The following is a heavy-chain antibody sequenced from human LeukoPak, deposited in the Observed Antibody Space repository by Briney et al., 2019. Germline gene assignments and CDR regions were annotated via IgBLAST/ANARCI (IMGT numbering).Heavy chain of an antibody. CDR2: ISSSSSYI. CDR1: GFTFSSYS. Sequence: GGSLRLSCAASGFTFSSYSMNWVRQAPGKGLEWVSSISSSSSYIYYADSVKGRFTISRDNAKNSLYLQMSSLRAEDTAVYYCASPDSSSWPTYFDYWGQGTLVTVSS. V-gene: IGHV3-21*01. CDR3: ASPDSSSWPTYFDY. D-gene: IGHD6-13*01. J-gene: IGHJ4*02.